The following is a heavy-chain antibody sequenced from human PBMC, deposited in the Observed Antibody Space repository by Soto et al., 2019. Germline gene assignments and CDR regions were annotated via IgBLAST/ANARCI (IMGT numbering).Heavy chain of an antibody. Sequence: SETLSLPRTVSGGSISSSYSTWIRQPPGKGLEWIGYIYYSGSTNYNPSLKSRVTISVDTSKNQFSLKLSSVTAADTAVYYCARGGSRAYYFDYWGQGTLVTVSS. CDR1: GGSISSSY. D-gene: IGHD2-15*01. V-gene: IGHV4-59*01. J-gene: IGHJ4*02. CDR3: ARGGSRAYYFDY. CDR2: IYYSGST.